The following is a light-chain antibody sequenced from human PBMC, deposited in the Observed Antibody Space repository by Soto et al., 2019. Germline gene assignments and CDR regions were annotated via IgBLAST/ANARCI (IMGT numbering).Light chain of an antibody. Sequence: QSVLTQPPSASGSPGQSLTISCTGSSGDIGDYNYVSWYHQHPGKVPKLIIYEVFKRPSGVPDRFSGSKSGTTASLTVSGLQAEDEGDYYCISYADSNSVIFGGGTKVTVL. CDR2: EVF. CDR3: ISYADSNSVI. J-gene: IGLJ2*01. V-gene: IGLV2-8*01. CDR1: SGDIGDYNY.